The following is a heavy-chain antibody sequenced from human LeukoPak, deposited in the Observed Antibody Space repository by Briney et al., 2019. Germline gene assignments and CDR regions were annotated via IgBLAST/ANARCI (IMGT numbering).Heavy chain of an antibody. V-gene: IGHV1-8*01. J-gene: IGHJ5*02. CDR3: ARGNYDYIWGSITGLCWFDP. D-gene: IGHD3-16*01. CDR2: MNPNSGNT. CDR1: GYTVTSYD. Sequence: ASVKVSCKASGYTVTSYDINWVRQATGQGLEWMGWMNPNSGNTGYAQKFQGRVTMTRNTSISTAYMELSSLRSEDTAVYYCARGNYDYIWGSITGLCWFDPWGQGTLVTVSS.